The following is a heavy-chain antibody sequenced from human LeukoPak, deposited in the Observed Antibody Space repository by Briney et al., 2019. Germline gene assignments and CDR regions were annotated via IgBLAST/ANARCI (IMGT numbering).Heavy chain of an antibody. D-gene: IGHD3-3*01. CDR2: ISWDGGST. V-gene: IGHV3-43*01. CDR3: AKDGDIGYYDFWSGYSPRYYGMDV. Sequence: GGSLRLSCAASGFTFDDYTMHWVRQAPGKGLEWVSLISWDGGSTYYADSVKGRFTISRDNSKNSLYLQMNSLRTEDTALYYCAKDGDIGYYDFWSGYSPRYYGMDVWGRGTTVTVSS. CDR1: GFTFDDYT. J-gene: IGHJ6*02.